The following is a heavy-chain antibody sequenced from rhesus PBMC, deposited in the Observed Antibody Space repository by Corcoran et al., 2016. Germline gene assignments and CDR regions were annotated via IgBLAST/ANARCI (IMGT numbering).Heavy chain of an antibody. CDR2: SNGSSGST. CDR1: GYSISSNY. D-gene: IGHD1-1*01. V-gene: IGHV4-165*01. Sequence: QVQLQESGPGLVKPSETLSLTCAVSGYSISSNYWSWIRQPPGKGLAWIGYSNGSSGSTYYNPSLKCRGTMSTDTSKNQFSLKLSSGTAADTAVYYCARGAGWNYGYWYFDLWGPGTPITMSS. J-gene: IGHJ2*01. CDR3: ARGAGWNYGYWYFDL.